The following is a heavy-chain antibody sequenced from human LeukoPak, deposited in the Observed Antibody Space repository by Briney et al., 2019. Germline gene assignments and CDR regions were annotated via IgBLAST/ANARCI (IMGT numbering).Heavy chain of an antibody. CDR2: INHSGST. V-gene: IGHV4-34*01. D-gene: IGHD6-13*01. CDR1: GGSITGYY. J-gene: IGHJ4*02. Sequence: SETLSLTCAVYGGSITGYYWSWIRQPPGKGLEWIGEINHSGSTNYNPSLKSRVTISVDTSKNQFSLKLSSVTAADTAVYYCARRRIAAAGRVLDYWGQGTLVTVSS. CDR3: ARRRIAAAGRVLDY.